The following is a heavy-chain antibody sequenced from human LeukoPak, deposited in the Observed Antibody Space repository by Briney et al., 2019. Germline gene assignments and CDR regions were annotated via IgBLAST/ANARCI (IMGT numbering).Heavy chain of an antibody. J-gene: IGHJ5*02. CDR2: IYTSGST. V-gene: IGHV4-4*07. D-gene: IGHD4-11*01. CDR1: GDSISSYY. CDR3: ARDVDDYSNYWFDP. Sequence: SETLSLTCTVSGDSISSYYWSWIRRPAGKGLEWIGRIYTSGSTNYNPSLKSRVTMSVDTSKNQFSLKLSSVTAADTAVYYCARDVDDYSNYWFDPWGQGTLVTVSS.